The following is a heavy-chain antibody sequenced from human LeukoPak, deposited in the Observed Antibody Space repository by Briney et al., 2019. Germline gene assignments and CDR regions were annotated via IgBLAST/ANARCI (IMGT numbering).Heavy chain of an antibody. CDR1: GGTFSSYA. V-gene: IGHV1-69*04. Sequence: SVKVSCKASGGTFSSYAISWVRQAPGQGLEWMGRIIPILGIANYAQKFQGRVTITADKSTSTAYMELSSLRAEDTAVYYCAKALDYYGSGSYQFDYWGQGTLVTVSS. J-gene: IGHJ4*02. CDR3: AKALDYYGSGSYQFDY. CDR2: IIPILGIA. D-gene: IGHD3-10*01.